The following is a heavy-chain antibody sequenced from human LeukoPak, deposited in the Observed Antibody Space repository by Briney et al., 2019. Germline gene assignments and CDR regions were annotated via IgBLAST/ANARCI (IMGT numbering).Heavy chain of an antibody. Sequence: GGSLRLSCAASGFTFSNYAMSWVRQAPGKGLEWVSAISGSGGSTYYADSVKGRFTISRDNSKNTLYLQMNSLRAEDTAVYYCAKCYYDSSGYSPFDYWGQGTLVTVSS. CDR1: GFTFSNYA. D-gene: IGHD3-22*01. CDR2: ISGSGGST. V-gene: IGHV3-23*01. CDR3: AKCYYDSSGYSPFDY. J-gene: IGHJ4*02.